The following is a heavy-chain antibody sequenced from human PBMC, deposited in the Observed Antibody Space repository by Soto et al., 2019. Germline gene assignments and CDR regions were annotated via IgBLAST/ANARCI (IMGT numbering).Heavy chain of an antibody. Sequence: QVQLMQSGAEVKKPGASVKVSCKASGDTFTDYYIHWVRQAPGQGLEWMGTVNPSGGHTTYAQHFLGCVTMTRDTSTSTLYMELTSLTSDDTAIYYCARGGHVVVVTAALDYWGQGTLVTVSS. CDR1: GDTFTDYY. J-gene: IGHJ4*02. V-gene: IGHV1-46*01. CDR2: VNPSGGHT. D-gene: IGHD2-21*02. CDR3: ARGGHVVVVTAALDY.